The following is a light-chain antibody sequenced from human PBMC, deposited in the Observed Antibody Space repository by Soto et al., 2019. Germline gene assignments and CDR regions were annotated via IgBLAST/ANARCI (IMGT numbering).Light chain of an antibody. Sequence: DIQLAQTPSSLCRAGGESGSLTWRDRQSVSIWLAWYQQKPGRAPKLLIYKSSILESGVPSRFSFSGSGTDTTLTCSLLQPADPASHSCQHPAPSPGKFRQGTKVDIK. CDR3: QHPAPSPGK. V-gene: IGKV1-5*03. CDR1: QSVSIW. CDR2: KSS. J-gene: IGKJ1*01.